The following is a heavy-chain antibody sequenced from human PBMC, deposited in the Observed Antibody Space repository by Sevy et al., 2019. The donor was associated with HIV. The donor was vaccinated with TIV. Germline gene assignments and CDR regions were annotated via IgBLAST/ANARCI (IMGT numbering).Heavy chain of an antibody. J-gene: IGHJ4*02. D-gene: IGHD3-10*01. CDR3: ARGAIWFGEPYYFDY. Sequence: SETLSLTCTVSGGSVSSGSYYWSWIRQPPGKGLEWIGYIYYSGSTNYNPSLKSRVTISVDTSKNQFSLKLSSVTAADTAVYYCARGAIWFGEPYYFDYWGQGTLVTVSS. CDR2: IYYSGST. CDR1: GGSVSSGSYY. V-gene: IGHV4-61*01.